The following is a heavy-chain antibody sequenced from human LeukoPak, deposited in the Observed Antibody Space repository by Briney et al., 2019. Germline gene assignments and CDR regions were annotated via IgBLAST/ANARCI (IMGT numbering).Heavy chain of an antibody. J-gene: IGHJ4*02. Sequence: GGSLRLSCAASGFTFSSYAMHWVRQAPGKGLEYVSAISSNGGNTYYANSVKGRFTISRDNSKNTLYLQMGSLRAEDMAVYYCARGWYTDTYFDYWGQGTLVTVSS. CDR2: ISSNGGNT. CDR1: GFTFSSYA. CDR3: ARGWYTDTYFDY. V-gene: IGHV3-64*01. D-gene: IGHD6-13*01.